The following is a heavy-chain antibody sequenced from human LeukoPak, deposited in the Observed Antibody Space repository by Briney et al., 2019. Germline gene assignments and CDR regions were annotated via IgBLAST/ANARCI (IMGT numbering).Heavy chain of an antibody. D-gene: IGHD3-3*01. CDR3: ARSSAGFWSGLFDY. CDR1: GGTFSSYA. CDR2: ISAYNGNT. V-gene: IGHV1-18*01. Sequence: GASVKVSCKASGGTFSSYAISWVRQAPGQGLEWMGWISAYNGNTNYAQKLQGRVTMTTDTSTSTAYMELRSLRSDDTAVYYCARSSAGFWSGLFDYWGQGTLVTVSS. J-gene: IGHJ4*02.